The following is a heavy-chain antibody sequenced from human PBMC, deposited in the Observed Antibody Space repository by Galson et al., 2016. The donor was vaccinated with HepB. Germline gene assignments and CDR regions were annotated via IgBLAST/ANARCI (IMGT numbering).Heavy chain of an antibody. CDR2: INPSGSTK. V-gene: IGHV1-46*01. D-gene: IGHD5-12*01. CDR3: ATEGGNSAYPAFDS. J-gene: IGHJ4*02. Sequence: SVKVSCKASGFTTYYHLHWVRHAPGQGLEWKGRINPSGSTKTYAEKFEGRVTLTRDTATSTVFMELSDLTSDDSAIYYCATEGGNSAYPAFDSWGPGTLVTVSS. CDR1: GFTTYYH.